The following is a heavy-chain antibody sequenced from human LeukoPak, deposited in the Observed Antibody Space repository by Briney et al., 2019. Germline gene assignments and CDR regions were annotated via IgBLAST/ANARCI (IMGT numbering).Heavy chain of an antibody. J-gene: IGHJ4*02. D-gene: IGHD3-3*01. CDR1: EFTFSSYS. CDR2: IKSKTDGGTT. CDR3: TTSHYDFWSGYYPLRN. Sequence: GGSLRFSCAASEFTFSSYSMNWVRQAPGKGLEWVGRIKSKTDGGTTDYAAPVKGRFTISRDDSKNTLYLQMNSLKTEDTAVYYCTTSHYDFWSGYYPLRNWGQGTLVTVSS. V-gene: IGHV3-15*07.